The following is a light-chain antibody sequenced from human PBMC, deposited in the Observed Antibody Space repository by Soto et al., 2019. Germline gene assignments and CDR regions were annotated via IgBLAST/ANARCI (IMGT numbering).Light chain of an antibody. CDR3: CSYACISTFYV. CDR1: SSDVGSYNL. Sequence: QSALTQPASVSGSPGQSITISCTGNSSDVGSYNLVSWYQQHPGKAPKLMIYGVNKRPTGVSNRFSGSKSGNTASLTISGLQAEDEAGYECCSYACISTFYVFGPGNKLTVL. V-gene: IGLV2-23*02. CDR2: GVN. J-gene: IGLJ1*01.